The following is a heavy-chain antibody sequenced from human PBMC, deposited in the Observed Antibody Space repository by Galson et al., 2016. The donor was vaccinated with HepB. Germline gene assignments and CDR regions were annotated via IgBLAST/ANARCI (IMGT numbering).Heavy chain of an antibody. CDR2: IKEDGSEK. CDR3: ARGRLWFGEPHYYGMDV. CDR1: GFTFSSYW. Sequence: SLRLSCAASGFTFSSYWMSWVRQAPEKGLEWVANIKEDGSEKYYVDSVKGRITISRDNAKNSLYLQMNSLRADDTSVYYCARGRLWFGEPHYYGMDVRGQGTTVTASS. J-gene: IGHJ6*02. V-gene: IGHV3-7*01. D-gene: IGHD3-10*01.